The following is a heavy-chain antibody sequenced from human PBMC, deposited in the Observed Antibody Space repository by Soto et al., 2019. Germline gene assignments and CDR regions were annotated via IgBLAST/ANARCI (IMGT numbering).Heavy chain of an antibody. CDR3: ARARAVTTGDAFDM. CDR1: GFTFSSYD. CDR2: IGTAGDT. Sequence: GGSLRLSCAASGFTFSSYDMHWVRQATGQGLEWVSAIGTAGDTYYPGSVKGRFTISRENAKNSLYLQMNSLRAGDTAVYYCARARAVTTGDAFDMWGQGTMVTASS. V-gene: IGHV3-13*01. J-gene: IGHJ3*02. D-gene: IGHD4-17*01.